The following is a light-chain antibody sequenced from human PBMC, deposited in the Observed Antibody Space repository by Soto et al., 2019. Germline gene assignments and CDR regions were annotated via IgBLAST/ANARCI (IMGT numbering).Light chain of an antibody. CDR3: QEYNSYTGT. CDR2: DAT. Sequence: DSQMKQTPCTLSASGGDRVSVTCPVMRSLDLWLAWYQQKPGKAPNYLIHDATGLQSGVPSRFSGSGSGTEFTLTISSLQPDDFGTYYCQEYNSYTGTFGPGTKVDIK. CDR1: RSLDLW. J-gene: IGKJ1*01. V-gene: IGKV1-5*01.